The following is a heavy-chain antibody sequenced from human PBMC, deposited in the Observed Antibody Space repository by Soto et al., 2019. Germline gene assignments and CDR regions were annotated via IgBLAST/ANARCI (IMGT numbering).Heavy chain of an antibody. Sequence: EVQLLESGGGLVQPGGSLRLSCAASGFTFSSYAMSWVRQAPGKGLEWVSAISGSGGSTYYADSVKGRFTISRDNAKNPLYLQMNSLRAEDTAVYYCAKDRARYCSGGSCRDAFDIWGQGTMVTVSS. V-gene: IGHV3-23*01. CDR2: ISGSGGST. CDR3: AKDRARYCSGGSCRDAFDI. D-gene: IGHD2-15*01. J-gene: IGHJ3*02. CDR1: GFTFSSYA.